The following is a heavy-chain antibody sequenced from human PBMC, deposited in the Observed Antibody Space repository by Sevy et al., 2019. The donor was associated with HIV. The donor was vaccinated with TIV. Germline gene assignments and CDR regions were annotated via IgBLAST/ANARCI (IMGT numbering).Heavy chain of an antibody. Sequence: GGSLRLSCAASGFTFSNYAMSWVRQAPGKGLEWVSSVSISGPNTYYADSVKGRFTIARDNSKNTMYLQMNSLRAEDTAVYYCAKEWTQFSDWYGELDYWGQGSLVTVSS. V-gene: IGHV3-23*01. D-gene: IGHD6-19*01. CDR3: AKEWTQFSDWYGELDY. CDR2: VSISGPNT. CDR1: GFTFSNYA. J-gene: IGHJ4*02.